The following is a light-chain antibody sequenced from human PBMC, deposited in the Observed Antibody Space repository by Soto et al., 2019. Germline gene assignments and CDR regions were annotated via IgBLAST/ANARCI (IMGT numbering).Light chain of an antibody. CDR2: DAS. J-gene: IGKJ1*01. V-gene: IGKV3-15*01. CDR3: QHYNSWPWT. Sequence: EIVLTQSPATLSVSPGERATLSCRASQSVSSNLAWYQQKPGQAPRLLIYDASTRATGLPARFSGSGSGTEFTLTISSLQSADFAAYYCQHYNSWPWTFGQGTKVEIK. CDR1: QSVSSN.